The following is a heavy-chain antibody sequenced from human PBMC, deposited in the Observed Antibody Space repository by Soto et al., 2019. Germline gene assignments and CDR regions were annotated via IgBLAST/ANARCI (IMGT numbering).Heavy chain of an antibody. CDR1: GSTFTSYG. V-gene: IGHV1-18*01. Sequence: QVQLVQSGAEVKKPGASVKVSCKASGSTFTSYGISWVRQAPGQGLEWMGWISAYNGNTNYAQKLQGRVTMTTDTSTSTAYMELRSLRSDDTAVYYCANLYRDYYDSSGYYAGDWGQGTLVTVSS. CDR2: ISAYNGNT. D-gene: IGHD3-22*01. CDR3: ANLYRDYYDSSGYYAGD. J-gene: IGHJ4*02.